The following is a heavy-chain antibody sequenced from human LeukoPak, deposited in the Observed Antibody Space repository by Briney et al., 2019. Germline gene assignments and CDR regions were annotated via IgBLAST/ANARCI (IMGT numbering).Heavy chain of an antibody. D-gene: IGHD4-11*01. CDR2: INPNGGGP. Sequence: ASVKVSCKASGYTFRGYYIHWLRQASGQGLEWVGWINPNGGGPNYARKFQGRVTMTRATSSTTAYMELSRLTSDDTAVYYCARGLPGGFDPWGQGTLVTVSS. J-gene: IGHJ5*02. V-gene: IGHV1-2*02. CDR1: GYTFRGYY. CDR3: ARGLPGGFDP.